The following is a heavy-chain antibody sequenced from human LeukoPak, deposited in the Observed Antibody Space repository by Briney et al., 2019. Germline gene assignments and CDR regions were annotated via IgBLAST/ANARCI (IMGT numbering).Heavy chain of an antibody. CDR3: AKSQKGYFDY. CDR1: GYTFTNYY. CDR2: INPNSGDT. V-gene: IGHV1-2*06. J-gene: IGHJ4*02. Sequence: ASVNVSCKASGYTFTNYYIHWVRQAPGQGLEWMGRINPNSGDTNYAQKFQGRVTMTRDTSITTAYMELSGLRPDDTAVYYCAKSQKGYFDYWGQGTLVTVSS.